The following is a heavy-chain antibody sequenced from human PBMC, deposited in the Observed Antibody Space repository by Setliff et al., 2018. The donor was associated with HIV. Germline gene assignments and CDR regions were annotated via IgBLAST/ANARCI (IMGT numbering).Heavy chain of an antibody. Sequence: LRLSCAASGFTFDDYGMNWVRQVPGKGLEWVSGINWKGGSTGYADSVKGRFTISRDNSKNTLYLQMNSLRAEDTAVYYCAKAVAQQFVSFFDHWGQGTLVTVSS. V-gene: IGHV3-20*04. CDR1: GFTFDDYG. D-gene: IGHD6-6*01. J-gene: IGHJ4*02. CDR3: AKAVAQQFVSFFDH. CDR2: INWKGGST.